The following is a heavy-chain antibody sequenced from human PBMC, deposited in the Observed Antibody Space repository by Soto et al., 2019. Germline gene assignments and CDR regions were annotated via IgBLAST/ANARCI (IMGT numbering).Heavy chain of an antibody. CDR3: ASGYSPEVINWLDP. D-gene: IGHD5-18*01. CDR2: INHSGST. J-gene: IGHJ5*02. Sequence: AETLSLTWAFYGCSFIGYYWSWIRQPPGKGLEWIGEINHSGSTNYNPSLKSRVTISVETSKNQFSLKLSSVHAADTAVYSCASGYSPEVINWLDPWGQGPLVPVSS. V-gene: IGHV4-34*01. CDR1: GCSFIGYY.